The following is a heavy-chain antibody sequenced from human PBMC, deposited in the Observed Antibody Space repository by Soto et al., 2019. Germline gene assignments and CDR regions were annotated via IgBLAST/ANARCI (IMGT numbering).Heavy chain of an antibody. J-gene: IGHJ2*01. Sequence: QLQLQESGPGLVKPSETLSLTCTVSGGSISSSSYYWGWIRQPPGKGLEWIGSIYYSGSTYYNPSLKSRVTISVDTSKTQFSLKLSSVTAADTAVYYCARRIAAAGTDWYFDLWGRGTLVTVSS. V-gene: IGHV4-39*01. CDR1: GGSISSSSYY. CDR3: ARRIAAAGTDWYFDL. CDR2: IYYSGST. D-gene: IGHD6-13*01.